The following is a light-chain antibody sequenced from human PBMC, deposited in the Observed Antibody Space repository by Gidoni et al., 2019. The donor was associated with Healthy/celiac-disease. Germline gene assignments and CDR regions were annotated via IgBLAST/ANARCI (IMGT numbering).Light chain of an antibody. J-gene: IGLJ1*01. V-gene: IGLV2-14*01. CDR2: EVS. CDR3: SSYTSSSTYV. Sequence: QSALTQPASVSGSPGQSITISCTGTSSDVGGYNSVSWYQQHPGKAPNLMIYEVSNRPSGVSNRFSGSKSGNTASRTISGLQAEDEADYYCSSYTSSSTYVFGTGTKVTVL. CDR1: SSDVGGYNS.